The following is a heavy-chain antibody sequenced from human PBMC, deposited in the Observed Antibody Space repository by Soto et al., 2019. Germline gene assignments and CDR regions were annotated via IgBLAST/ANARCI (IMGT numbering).Heavy chain of an antibody. CDR2: INAGNGNT. CDR3: ARGSGYYYWDDY. V-gene: IGHV1-3*01. D-gene: IGHD3-22*01. CDR1: GYTFTSYA. J-gene: IGHJ4*02. Sequence: GASVKVSRKASGYTFTSYAMHWVRQAPGQRLEWMGWINAGNGNTKYSQKFQGRVTITRDTSASTAYMELSSLRSEDTAVYYCARGSGYYYWDDYWGQGTLVTVSS.